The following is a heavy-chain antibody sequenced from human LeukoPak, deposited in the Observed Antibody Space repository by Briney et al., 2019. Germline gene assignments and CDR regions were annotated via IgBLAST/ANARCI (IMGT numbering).Heavy chain of an antibody. J-gene: IGHJ5*02. CDR1: GYTFTSYC. Sequence: ASVKVSCKASGYTFTSYCMHWVRQAPGQGLEWMGIINPSGGSTSYAQKFQGRVTMTRDTSTSTVYMELSSLRSEDTAVYYCARDRHYRWELPGWFDPWGQGTLVTVSS. CDR3: ARDRHYRWELPGWFDP. V-gene: IGHV1-46*01. CDR2: INPSGGST. D-gene: IGHD1-26*01.